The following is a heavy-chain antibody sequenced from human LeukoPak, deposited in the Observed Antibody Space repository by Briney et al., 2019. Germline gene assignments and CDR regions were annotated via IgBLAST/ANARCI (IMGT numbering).Heavy chain of an antibody. V-gene: IGHV3-74*01. J-gene: IGHJ1*01. CDR2: IKSDGKT. D-gene: IGHD3-22*01. CDR3: ARAPSEIGGYYPEYFRH. CDR1: GFSFSSYW. Sequence: GGSPRLSCAASGFSFSSYWMHWVRQAPGKGLVWVSRIKSDGKTNYADSVKGRFTISRDNAKNTVSLQMNSLRAEDAGVYYCARAPSEIGGYYPEYFRHWGQGTLVTVSS.